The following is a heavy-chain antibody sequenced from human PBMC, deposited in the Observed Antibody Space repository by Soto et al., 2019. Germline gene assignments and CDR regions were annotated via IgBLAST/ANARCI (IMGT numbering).Heavy chain of an antibody. CDR3: AREYCSGGSCFGHWFDP. Sequence: QVQLVQSGAEVKKPGASVKVSCKASGYTFTSYGISWVRQAPGQGLEWMGWISAYNGNTNCAQKLQGRVTMTTDTSTSTAYMELRSLRSDDTAVYYCAREYCSGGSCFGHWFDPWGQGTLVTVSS. D-gene: IGHD2-15*01. J-gene: IGHJ5*02. V-gene: IGHV1-18*01. CDR2: ISAYNGNT. CDR1: GYTFTSYG.